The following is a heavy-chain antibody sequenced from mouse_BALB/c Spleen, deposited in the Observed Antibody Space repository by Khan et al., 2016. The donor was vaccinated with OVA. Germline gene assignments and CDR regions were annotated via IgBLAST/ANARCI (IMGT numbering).Heavy chain of an antibody. CDR2: IWAGGST. D-gene: IGHD4-1*01. Sequence: QMQLEESGPGLVAPSQSLSITCTVSGFSLTSSGVHWVRQPPGKGLEWLGVIWAGGSTNYNSALMSRLSISKDNSKSQVFLKMNSLQTDDTAMYYCARAKGWDNAMDYWGQGTSVTVSS. J-gene: IGHJ4*01. CDR3: ARAKGWDNAMDY. CDR1: GFSLTSSG. V-gene: IGHV2-9*02.